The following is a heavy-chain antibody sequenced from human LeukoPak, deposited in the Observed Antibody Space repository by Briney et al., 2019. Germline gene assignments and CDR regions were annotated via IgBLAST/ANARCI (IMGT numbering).Heavy chain of an antibody. D-gene: IGHD6-13*01. V-gene: IGHV1-69*06. Sequence: GASVKVSCKASGGTFSSYAISWVRQAPGQGLEWMGGIIPIFGPANYAQKFQGRVTITAEKSTSTAYMELSSLRSEDTAVYYCARDRQQQLYAFDIWGQGTMVTVSS. J-gene: IGHJ3*02. CDR1: GGTFSSYA. CDR3: ARDRQQQLYAFDI. CDR2: IIPIFGPA.